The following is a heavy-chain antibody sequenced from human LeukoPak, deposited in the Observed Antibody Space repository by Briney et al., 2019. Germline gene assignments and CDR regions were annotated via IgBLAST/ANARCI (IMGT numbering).Heavy chain of an antibody. D-gene: IGHD3-3*01. J-gene: IGHJ3*02. CDR3: ATSTIIPRKLGCAFDI. V-gene: IGHV1-24*01. CDR1: GYTLTELS. CDR2: FDPEDGET. Sequence: GASVKVSCKVSGYTLTELSMHWVRQAPGKGLEWMGGFDPEDGETIYAQKFQGRVTMTEDTSTDTAYMELSSLRSEDTAVYYCATSTIIPRKLGCAFDIWGQGTMVTVSS.